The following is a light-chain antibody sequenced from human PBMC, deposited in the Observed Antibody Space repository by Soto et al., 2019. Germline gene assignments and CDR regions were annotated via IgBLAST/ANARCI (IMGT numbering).Light chain of an antibody. CDR1: SSYVGGFNS. Sequence: ALTQPASVSGSPGQSITISCTGTSSYVGGFNSVSWYQLRPGTAPKLILYDVVDRPSGVSYRFSGSKSGNTASLTISGLQAADEADYFCSSYTSTMTNVFGSGTKVTVL. CDR2: DVV. V-gene: IGLV2-14*03. CDR3: SSYTSTMTNV. J-gene: IGLJ1*01.